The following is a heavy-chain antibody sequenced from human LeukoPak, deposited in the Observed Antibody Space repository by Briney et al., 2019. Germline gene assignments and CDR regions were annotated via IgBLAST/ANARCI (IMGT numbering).Heavy chain of an antibody. J-gene: IGHJ6*02. CDR3: TRDPGYYGMDV. CDR1: GFMFSSYA. V-gene: IGHV3-23*01. CDR2: ISGSGCST. Sequence: GGSLRLSCAASGFMFSSYAMSWVRPAAGKGLEWVSAISGSGCSTYYADSVKGRFTISRDNSKNTVYLQMNSLRAEDTAVYYCTRDPGYYGMDVWGQGTTVTVSS.